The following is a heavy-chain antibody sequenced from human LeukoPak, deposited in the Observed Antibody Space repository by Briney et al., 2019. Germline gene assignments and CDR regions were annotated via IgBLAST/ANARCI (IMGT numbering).Heavy chain of an antibody. J-gene: IGHJ3*02. V-gene: IGHV3-49*04. Sequence: GGSLRLSCAASRFTFSSYGMHWVRQAPGKGLEWVGFIRSKAYGGTTEYAASVKGRFTISRDDSKSIAYLQMNSLKTEDTAVYYCTREGSGMIGYAFDIWGQGTMVTVSS. CDR2: IRSKAYGGTT. D-gene: IGHD3-22*01. CDR1: RFTFSSYG. CDR3: TREGSGMIGYAFDI.